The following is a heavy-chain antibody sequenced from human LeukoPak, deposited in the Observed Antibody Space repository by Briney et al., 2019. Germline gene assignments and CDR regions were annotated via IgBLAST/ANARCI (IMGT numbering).Heavy chain of an antibody. D-gene: IGHD3-22*01. V-gene: IGHV1-69*02. Sequence: VASVKVSCKASGGTFSSYTISWVRQAPGQGLEWMGRIIPILGIANYAQKFQGRVTITADKSTSTAYMELSSLRSEGTAVYYCASLYYYDSSGYYGAEYFQHWGQGTLVTVSS. CDR2: IIPILGIA. CDR3: ASLYYYDSSGYYGAEYFQH. J-gene: IGHJ1*01. CDR1: GGTFSSYT.